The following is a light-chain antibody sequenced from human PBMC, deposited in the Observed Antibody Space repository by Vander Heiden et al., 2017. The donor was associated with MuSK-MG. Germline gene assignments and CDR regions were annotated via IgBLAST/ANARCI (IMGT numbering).Light chain of an antibody. V-gene: IGLV2-11*01. CDR1: SSDVGGYNY. CDR2: DVS. Sequence: QSALTQPLSVSVSPGQSVTISCTGTSSDVGGYNYVSWYQQHPGKAPKLMIYDVSKRPSGVPDRFSGSKSGNTASLTISGLQAEDEADYYCCSYAGSYTLVFGGGTKLTVL. CDR3: CSYAGSYTLV. J-gene: IGLJ2*01.